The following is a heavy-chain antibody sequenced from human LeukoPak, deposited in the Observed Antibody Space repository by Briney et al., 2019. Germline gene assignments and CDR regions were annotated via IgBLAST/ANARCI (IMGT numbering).Heavy chain of an antibody. V-gene: IGHV3-30-3*01. J-gene: IGHJ6*02. CDR2: ITSDGSNK. Sequence: GGSLRVSCAASGFTFSSYAMNWVRQAPGKGLEWVAFITSDGSNKYSADSVKGRFTISRNNSKHTLYQQMNRLRTEDTAVYYCARDLSGPRGYYYGMDVWGQGTTVTVSS. CDR1: GFTFSSYA. CDR3: ARDLSGPRGYYYGMDV. D-gene: IGHD3-10*01.